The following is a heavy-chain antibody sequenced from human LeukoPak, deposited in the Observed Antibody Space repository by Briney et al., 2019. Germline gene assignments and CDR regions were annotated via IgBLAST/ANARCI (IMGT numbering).Heavy chain of an antibody. J-gene: IGHJ5*02. Sequence: SETLSLTSTVSGGSISSYYWSWIRQPPGKGLEWIGYIYYSGSTNYNPSLKSRVTISVDTSKNQFSLKLSSVTAADTAVYYCARDAYYYGSGSYNWFDPWGQGALVTVSS. V-gene: IGHV4-59*01. CDR2: IYYSGST. D-gene: IGHD3-10*01. CDR3: ARDAYYYGSGSYNWFDP. CDR1: GGSISSYY.